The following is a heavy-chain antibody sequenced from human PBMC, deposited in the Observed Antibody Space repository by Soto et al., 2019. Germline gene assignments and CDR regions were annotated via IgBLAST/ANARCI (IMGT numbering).Heavy chain of an antibody. J-gene: IGHJ6*02. CDR2: IWYDGSNK. Sequence: PGGSLRLSCAASGFTFSSYGMHWVRQAPGKGLEWVAVIWYDGSNKYYADSVKGRFTISRDNSKNTLYLQMNSLRAEDTAVYYCAREREHCSGGSCYRVLDVWGQGTTVTVSS. CDR1: GFTFSSYG. CDR3: AREREHCSGGSCYRVLDV. V-gene: IGHV3-33*01. D-gene: IGHD2-15*01.